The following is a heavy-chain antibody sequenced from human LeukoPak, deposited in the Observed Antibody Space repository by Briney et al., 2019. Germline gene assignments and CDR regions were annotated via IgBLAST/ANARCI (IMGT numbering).Heavy chain of an antibody. CDR2: ISGGGST. CDR3: ARGGDTIGSIRSPFDI. V-gene: IGHV3-53*01. D-gene: IGHD3-22*01. Sequence: GGSLRLSCAASGFTVSDNYTSWVRQASGKGLEWVSAISGGGSTYYADSVKGRFIISRDNSKNTVYLQLNSLRAEDTAVYYCARGGDTIGSIRSPFDIWGQGTMVTVSS. J-gene: IGHJ3*02. CDR1: GFTVSDNY.